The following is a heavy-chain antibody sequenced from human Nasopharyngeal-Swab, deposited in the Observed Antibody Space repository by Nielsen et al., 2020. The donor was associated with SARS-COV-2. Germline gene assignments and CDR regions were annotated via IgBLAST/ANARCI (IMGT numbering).Heavy chain of an antibody. Sequence: GGSLRLSCAASGFTFSSYAMSWVRQAPGKGLEWVSAISGSGGSTYYADSVKGRFTISRDNSKNTLYLQMNSLRAEDTAVYYCARVNGQLALAVRYFDLRGRGTLVTVSS. CDR1: GFTFSSYA. V-gene: IGHV3-23*01. D-gene: IGHD6-6*01. CDR2: ISGSGGST. J-gene: IGHJ2*01. CDR3: ARVNGQLALAVRYFDL.